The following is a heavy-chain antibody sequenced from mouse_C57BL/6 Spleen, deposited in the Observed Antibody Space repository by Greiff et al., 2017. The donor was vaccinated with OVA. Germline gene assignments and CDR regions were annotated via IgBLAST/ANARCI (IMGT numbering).Heavy chain of an antibody. D-gene: IGHD1-1*01. CDR1: GYTFTDYY. J-gene: IGHJ1*03. CDR3: ARRTGPTTVRYFDV. Sequence: EVQPQQSGPELVKPGASVKISCKASGYTFTDYYMNWVKQSHGKSLEWIGDINPNNGGTSYNQKFKGKATLTVDKSSSTAYMELRSLTSEDSAVYYCARRTGPTTVRYFDVWGTGTTVTVSS. CDR2: INPNNGGT. V-gene: IGHV1-26*01.